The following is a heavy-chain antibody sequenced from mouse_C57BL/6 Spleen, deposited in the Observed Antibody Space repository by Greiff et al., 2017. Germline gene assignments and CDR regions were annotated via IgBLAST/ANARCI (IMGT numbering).Heavy chain of an antibody. Sequence: QVQLKQPGAELVKPGASVKMSCKASGYTFTSYWITWVKQRPGQGLEWIGDIYPGSGSTNYNEKFKSKATLTVDTSSSTAYMQLSSLTSEDSAVYYCARSGYDPWYFDVWGTGTTVTVSS. D-gene: IGHD2-2*01. V-gene: IGHV1-55*01. J-gene: IGHJ1*03. CDR3: ARSGYDPWYFDV. CDR1: GYTFTSYW. CDR2: IYPGSGST.